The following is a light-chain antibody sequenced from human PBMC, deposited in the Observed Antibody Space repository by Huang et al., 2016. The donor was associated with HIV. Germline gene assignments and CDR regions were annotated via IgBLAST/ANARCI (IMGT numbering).Light chain of an antibody. CDR2: GAS. CDR1: QTITTY. J-gene: IGKJ1*01. V-gene: IGKV1-39*01. Sequence: DIQMTQSPSSLSASVGDRVTITCRASQTITTYLNWYQLKPGKAPKLLSYGASNLQSGVPSRFSGSGSGTDFTLTISSLQPEDFATYYCQQSYNTPRTFGPGTRVDIK. CDR3: QQSYNTPRT.